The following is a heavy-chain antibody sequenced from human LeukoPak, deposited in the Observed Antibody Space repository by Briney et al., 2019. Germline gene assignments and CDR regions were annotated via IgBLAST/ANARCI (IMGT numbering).Heavy chain of an antibody. D-gene: IGHD2-2*01. J-gene: IGHJ5*02. CDR2: ISGSGGST. CDR3: AKDRDCSSTSCLGWFDP. V-gene: IGHV3-23*01. CDR1: GFTFSSYA. Sequence: QSGGSLRLSCAASGFTFSSYAMSWVRQAPGKGLEWVSAISGSGGSTYYADSVKGRFTISRDNSKNTLYLQMNSLRAEDTAVYYCAKDRDCSSTSCLGWFDPWGQGTLVTVSS.